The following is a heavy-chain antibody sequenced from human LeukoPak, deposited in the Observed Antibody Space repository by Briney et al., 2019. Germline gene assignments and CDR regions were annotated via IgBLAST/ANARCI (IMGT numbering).Heavy chain of an antibody. Sequence: GGSLRLSCAASGFTFSSYWMHWVRQAPGKGLVWVSSISRSSNYKYYADSVKGRFTISRDNAKNSLYLQMNSLRAEDTAVYYCAELGITMIGGVWGKGTTVTISS. V-gene: IGHV3-21*01. CDR1: GFTFSSYW. J-gene: IGHJ6*04. D-gene: IGHD3-10*02. CDR3: AELGITMIGGV. CDR2: ISRSSNYK.